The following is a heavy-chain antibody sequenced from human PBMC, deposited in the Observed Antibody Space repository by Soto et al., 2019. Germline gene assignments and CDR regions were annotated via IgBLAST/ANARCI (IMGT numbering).Heavy chain of an antibody. V-gene: IGHV3-30*03. Sequence: GGSLRLSCAASGFSFSSYGMEWVRLAPGKGLEWVAATTYDGGTKHYVDSVKGRFTISRDNSKNTLYLQMNSLRVEDTATYYCAGALENPYFYYGLNVWGQGTTVTVSS. CDR1: GFSFSSYG. D-gene: IGHD1-1*01. CDR2: TTYDGGTK. CDR3: AGALENPYFYYGLNV. J-gene: IGHJ6*02.